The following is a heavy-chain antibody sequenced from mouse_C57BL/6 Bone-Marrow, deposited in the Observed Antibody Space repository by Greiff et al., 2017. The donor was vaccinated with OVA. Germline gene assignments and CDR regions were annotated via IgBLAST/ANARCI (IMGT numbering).Heavy chain of an antibody. J-gene: IGHJ2*01. Sequence: VQLQQSGAELVKPGASVKLSCTASGFNIKDYYMHWVEQRTEKGLEWIGRIDPEDGETKYAPTFQGKATLTADPSSNPAYMQLSGLTSEDTTVYYGARLRWLLSFDYWGQGTTLTVSA. CDR1: GFNIKDYY. CDR2: IDPEDGET. V-gene: IGHV14-2*01. D-gene: IGHD2-3*01. CDR3: ARLRWLLSFDY.